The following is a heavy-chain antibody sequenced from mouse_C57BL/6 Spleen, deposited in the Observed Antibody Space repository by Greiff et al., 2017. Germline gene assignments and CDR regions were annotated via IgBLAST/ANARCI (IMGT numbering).Heavy chain of an antibody. Sequence: EVKVVESGAELVKPGASVKLSCTASGFNIKDYYMHWVKQRTEQGLEWIGRIDPEDGETKYAPKFQGKATITADTSSNTAYLQLSSLTSEDTAVYYCAGYYQYYFDYWGQGTTLTVSS. CDR3: AGYYQYYFDY. J-gene: IGHJ2*01. D-gene: IGHD2-3*01. V-gene: IGHV14-2*01. CDR2: IDPEDGET. CDR1: GFNIKDYY.